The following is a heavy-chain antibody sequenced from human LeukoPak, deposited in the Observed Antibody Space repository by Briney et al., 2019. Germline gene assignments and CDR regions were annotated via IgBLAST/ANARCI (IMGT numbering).Heavy chain of an antibody. Sequence: GASEKISCKVSGYTLTELSMQWVRHPPGKGGEWRGGFDSQDCEKIYAQKCERRVTMIEDTSTDTAHIELRSVRCEETAVYYCATHGTAAVAGTVGMVVWGEGTTVTVSS. V-gene: IGHV1-24*01. J-gene: IGHJ6*04. CDR3: ATHGTAAVAGTVGMVV. D-gene: IGHD6-19*01. CDR2: FDSQDCEK. CDR1: GYTLTELS.